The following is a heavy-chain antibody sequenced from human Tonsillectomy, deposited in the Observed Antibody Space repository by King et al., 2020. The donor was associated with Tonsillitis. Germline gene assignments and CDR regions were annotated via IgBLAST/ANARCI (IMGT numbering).Heavy chain of an antibody. CDR3: AKVIYGDYGIDY. CDR2: ISYDGSNN. D-gene: IGHD4-17*01. J-gene: IGHJ4*02. Sequence: HVQLVESGGGVVQPGRSLRLSCAASGFTFSRCGMHWVRQAPGKGLEWVAVISYDGSNNYYADSVKGRFTISRDNSKNTLYLQMNGLRPEDTDVYYCAKVIYGDYGIDYWGQGTLVTVSS. CDR1: GFTFSRCG. V-gene: IGHV3-30*18.